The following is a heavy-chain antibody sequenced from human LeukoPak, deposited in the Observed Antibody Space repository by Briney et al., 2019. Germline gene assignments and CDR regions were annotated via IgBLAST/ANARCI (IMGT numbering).Heavy chain of an antibody. V-gene: IGHV3-64D*06. CDR2: ISSNGGST. CDR3: VKGVVTPSGGGTI. CDR1: GFTFSSYA. Sequence: GGSLRLSCSASGFTFSSYAMHWVRQAPGKGLEYVSAISSNGGSTYYADSVKGRFTISRDNSKNTLYLQMSSLRAEDTAVYYCVKGVVTPSGGGTIWGQGTLVTVSS. J-gene: IGHJ4*02. D-gene: IGHD4-23*01.